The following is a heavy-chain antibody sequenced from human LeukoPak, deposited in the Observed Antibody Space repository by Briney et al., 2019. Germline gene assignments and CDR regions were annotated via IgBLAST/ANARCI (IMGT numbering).Heavy chain of an antibody. CDR2: LNSDGGGT. J-gene: IGHJ4*02. CDR1: GFTFSTYW. D-gene: IGHD3-3*01. CDR3: ARLRWSGSSPADY. V-gene: IGHV3-74*01. Sequence: GGSLRLSCAATGFTFSTYWMHWVHQPPGKGLVWVSGLNSDGGGTIYADSVRGRFTISRDNAKNTLYLQMNSLRAEDTAVYYCARLRWSGSSPADYWGQGTLVTVSS.